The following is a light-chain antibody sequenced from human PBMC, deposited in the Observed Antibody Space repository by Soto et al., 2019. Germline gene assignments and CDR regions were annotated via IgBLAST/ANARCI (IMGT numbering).Light chain of an antibody. CDR2: GAS. CDR3: QQYDSSPPWT. CDR1: QSVSSSY. Sequence: IVLTQSPGTLSLSPGEIATLSCGASQSVSSSYLAWYQQKPGQAPRLLIHGASSRATGIPDRFSGSGSGKDFILTISRLEPEDFAVYYCQQYDSSPPWTFGQGTKVDIK. V-gene: IGKV3-20*01. J-gene: IGKJ1*01.